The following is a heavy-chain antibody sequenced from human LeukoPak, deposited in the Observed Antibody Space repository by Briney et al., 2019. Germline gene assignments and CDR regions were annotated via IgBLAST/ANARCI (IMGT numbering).Heavy chain of an antibody. CDR1: GGSISSYY. J-gene: IGHJ4*02. CDR2: IYYSGST. V-gene: IGHV4-59*01. Sequence: SETLSLTCTVSGGSISSYYWSWVRQPPGKGLEWIGYIYYSGSTNYNPSLKSRVTISVDTSKNQFSLKLSSVTAADTAVYYCAKGSRTFDYWGQGTLVTVSS. CDR3: AKGSRTFDY. D-gene: IGHD6-13*01.